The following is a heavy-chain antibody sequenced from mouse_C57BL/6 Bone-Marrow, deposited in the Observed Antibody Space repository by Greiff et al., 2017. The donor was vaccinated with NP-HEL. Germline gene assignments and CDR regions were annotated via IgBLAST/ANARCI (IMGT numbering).Heavy chain of an antibody. CDR2: IDPENGDT. D-gene: IGHD1-1*01. CDR3: TTTVPRY. V-gene: IGHV14-4*01. J-gene: IGHJ2*01. Sequence: VQLKESGAELVRPGASVKLSCTASGFNIKDDYMHWVKQRPEQGLEWIGWIDPENGDTEYASKFQGKATITADTSSNTAYLQLSSLTSEDTAVYYCTTTVPRYWGQGTTLTVSS. CDR1: GFNIKDDY.